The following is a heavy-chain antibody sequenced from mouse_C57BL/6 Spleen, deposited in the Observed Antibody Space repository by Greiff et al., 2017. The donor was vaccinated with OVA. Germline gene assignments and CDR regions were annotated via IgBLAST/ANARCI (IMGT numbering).Heavy chain of an antibody. CDR3: ARRGSNYYAIDY. CDR1: GYTFTSYW. D-gene: IGHD1-1*02. V-gene: IGHV1-69*01. Sequence: VQLQQSGAELVMPGASVKLSCKASGYTFTSYWMHWVKQRPGQGLEWIGEIDPSDSYTNYNQKFKGKSTLTVDKSSSTAYMQLSSLTSEDSAVYYCARRGSNYYAIDYWGQGTSVTVSS. J-gene: IGHJ4*01. CDR2: IDPSDSYT.